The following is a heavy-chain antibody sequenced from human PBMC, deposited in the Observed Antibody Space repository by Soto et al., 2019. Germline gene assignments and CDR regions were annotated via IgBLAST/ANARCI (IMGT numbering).Heavy chain of an antibody. CDR1: GDSIISGGYY. CDR2: IHSSGIT. J-gene: IGHJ2*01. CDR3: VRSLSWKFDL. V-gene: IGHV4-31*03. D-gene: IGHD1-1*01. Sequence: QVQLQESGPGLVKPSQTLSLTCTVSGDSIISGGYYWSWIRQHPGKGLEWIGYIHSSGITYYNPSLMSRLTLSVDTSKSQFPLNLSSMTAADAAVYYCVRSLSWKFDLWGRGTLVTVPS.